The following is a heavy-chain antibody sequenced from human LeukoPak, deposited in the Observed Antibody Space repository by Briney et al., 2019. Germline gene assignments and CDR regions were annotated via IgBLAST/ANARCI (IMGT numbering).Heavy chain of an antibody. CDR2: MYSSGST. V-gene: IGHV4-4*07. Sequence: SETLSLTCTVSGGSINSYYWTWIRQSAGKGLEWIGRMYSSGSTNYNPSLKSRVTISVDTSKNQFSLKLSSVTAADTAVYYCARRWQDDSYSYFDYWGQGTLVTVSS. CDR1: GGSINSYY. D-gene: IGHD3-16*01. CDR3: ARRWQDDSYSYFDY. J-gene: IGHJ4*02.